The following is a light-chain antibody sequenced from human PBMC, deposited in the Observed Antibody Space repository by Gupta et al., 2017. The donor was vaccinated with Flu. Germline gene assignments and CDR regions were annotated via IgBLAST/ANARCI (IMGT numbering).Light chain of an antibody. CDR2: EVD. CDR1: SSDVGAYNY. V-gene: IGLV2-14*01. Sequence: QSITISCTGTSSDVGAYNYVAWYQQHPGKAPKLSMFEVDNRPSGVSNRFSGSKSGNTASLTISGLQDEDESLYYCSSYSGSSTLFGGGTKLTVL. J-gene: IGLJ2*01. CDR3: SSYSGSSTL.